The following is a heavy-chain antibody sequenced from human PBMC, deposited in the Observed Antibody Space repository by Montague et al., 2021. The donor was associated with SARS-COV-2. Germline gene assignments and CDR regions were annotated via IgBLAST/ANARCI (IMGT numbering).Heavy chain of an antibody. CDR3: ARSGLSGSYDY. Sequence: SLRLSCAASGFTFSTYAMHWVRQAPGKGLEFVSAITNSGVSTYYASSVKGRFTISRDNSKNTLYLQMGRLRSEDMAVYFCARSGLSGSYDYWGQGTLVTVSS. CDR2: ITNSGVST. D-gene: IGHD1-26*01. V-gene: IGHV3-64*01. J-gene: IGHJ4*02. CDR1: GFTFSTYA.